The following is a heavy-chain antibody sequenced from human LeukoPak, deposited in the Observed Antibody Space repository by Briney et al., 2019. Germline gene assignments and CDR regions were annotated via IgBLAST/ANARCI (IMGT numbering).Heavy chain of an antibody. V-gene: IGHV1-24*01. Sequence: ASVKVSCKVSGYTLTELSMHWVRQAPGKGLEWMGGFDPEDGETIYAQKFQGRVTMTEDTSTDTAYMELSSLRSEDTAVYYCARHAFHNDNSDYYFAHWGQGTLVTVSS. CDR1: GYTLTELS. CDR3: ARHAFHNDNSDYYFAH. J-gene: IGHJ4*02. D-gene: IGHD3-22*01. CDR2: FDPEDGET.